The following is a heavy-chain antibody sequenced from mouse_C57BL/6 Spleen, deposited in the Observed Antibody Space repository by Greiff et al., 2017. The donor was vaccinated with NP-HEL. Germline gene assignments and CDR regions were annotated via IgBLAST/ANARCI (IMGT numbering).Heavy chain of an antibody. J-gene: IGHJ4*01. CDR3: ARDSNSYAMDY. Sequence: EVKLVESGGGLVKPGGSLTLSCAASGFTFSSYAMSWVRQTPEKRLEWVATISDGGSYTYYPDNVKGRFTISRDNAKNNLYLQMSHLKSEDTAMYYCARDSNSYAMDYWGQGTSVTVSS. CDR1: GFTFSSYA. V-gene: IGHV5-4*01. D-gene: IGHD2-5*01. CDR2: ISDGGSYT.